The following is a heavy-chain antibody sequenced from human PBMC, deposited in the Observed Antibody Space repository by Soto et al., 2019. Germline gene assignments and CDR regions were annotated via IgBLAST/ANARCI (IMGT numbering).Heavy chain of an antibody. Sequence: SQSLSLTCAISGDSVSSNSAASNWIRQSPSRGLEWLGRTYYRSKWYNDYAVSVKSRITINPDTSKNQFSLQLNSVTPEDTAVYYCAREHEGRGYSSLYYFDYWGQGTLVTVSS. CDR2: TYYRSKWYN. D-gene: IGHD6-13*01. V-gene: IGHV6-1*01. J-gene: IGHJ4*02. CDR3: AREHEGRGYSSLYYFDY. CDR1: GDSVSSNSAA.